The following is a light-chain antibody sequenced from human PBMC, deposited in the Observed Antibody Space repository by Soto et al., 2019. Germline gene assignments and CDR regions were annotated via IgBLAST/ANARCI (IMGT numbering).Light chain of an antibody. CDR1: SGSIASNY. Sequence: NFMLPQPHSVSESPGKTVTISCTRSSGSIASNYVQWYQQRPGSAPTTVIYEDNQRPSGVPDRFSGSIDSSSNSASLTISGLKTEDEADYYCQSYDSSNRWVFGGGTKVTVL. CDR3: QSYDSSNRWV. V-gene: IGLV6-57*04. CDR2: EDN. J-gene: IGLJ3*02.